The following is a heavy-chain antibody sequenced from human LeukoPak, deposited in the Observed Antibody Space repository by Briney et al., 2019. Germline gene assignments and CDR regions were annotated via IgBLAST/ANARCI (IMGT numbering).Heavy chain of an antibody. CDR3: ARIGSGISDAFDI. V-gene: IGHV4-59*01. J-gene: IGHJ3*02. CDR2: IYYSGST. D-gene: IGHD3-10*01. CDR1: GGSISRYY. Sequence: KTSETLSLTCTVSGGSISRYYWSWIRQPPGKGLEWIGYIYYSGSTNYNPSLKSRVTISVDTSKNQFSLKLSSVTAADTAVYYCARIGSGISDAFDIWGQGTMVTVSS.